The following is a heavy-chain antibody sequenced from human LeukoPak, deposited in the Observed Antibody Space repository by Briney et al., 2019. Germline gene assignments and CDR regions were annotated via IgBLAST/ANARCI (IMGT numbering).Heavy chain of an antibody. Sequence: SETLSLTRTVSGGSTRRYYWSWIRQPPGKGLEWIGHIYIRGTTDYNPSIKSRVTMSIDTSKNQFSLKLSSVTAADTAVYYFARRENLDWFDPWGQGTLGIVSS. J-gene: IGHJ5*02. CDR2: IYIRGTT. V-gene: IGHV4-4*09. D-gene: IGHD1-7*01. CDR3: ARRENLDWFDP. CDR1: GGSTRRYY.